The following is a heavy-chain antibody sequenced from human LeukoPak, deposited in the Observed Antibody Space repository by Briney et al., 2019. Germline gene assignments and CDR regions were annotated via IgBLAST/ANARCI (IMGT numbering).Heavy chain of an antibody. CDR3: AKAKEFDYGSGSGNYYPYFCDL. CDR2: IKHDESET. V-gene: IGHV3-7*01. D-gene: IGHD3-10*01. J-gene: IGHJ5*02. CDR1: GFTCSSYW. Sequence: PGGSLRLSCAASGFTCSSYWMSWVRQAPGKGLEWVANIKHDESETNYADSVKGRFTISRDNAKNSLYLQMDSLRVEETAVYFCAKAKEFDYGSGSGNYYPYFCDLWGQGTLVSASS.